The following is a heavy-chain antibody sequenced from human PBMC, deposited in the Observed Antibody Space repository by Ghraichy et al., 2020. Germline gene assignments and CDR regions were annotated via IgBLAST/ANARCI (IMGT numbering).Heavy chain of an antibody. CDR1: GGSISSGSYY. CDR3: AREKTGNYYDSSGYYAY. Sequence: SETLSLTCTVSGGSISSGSYYWSWIRQPAGKGLEWIGRIYTSGSTNYNPSLKSRVTISVDTSKNQFSLKLSSVTAADTAVYYCAREKTGNYYDSSGYYAYWGQGTLVTVSS. V-gene: IGHV4-61*02. CDR2: IYTSGST. J-gene: IGHJ4*02. D-gene: IGHD3-22*01.